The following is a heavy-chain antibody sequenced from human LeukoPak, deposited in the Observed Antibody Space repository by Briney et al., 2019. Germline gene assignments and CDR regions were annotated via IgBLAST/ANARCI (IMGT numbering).Heavy chain of an antibody. Sequence: GGSLRLSCAASGFTFISFAMSWVRQAPGKGLQWVSSISTSSSYIYYADSVKGRFTISRDNAKNSLYLQMNSLRAEDTAVYYCARGIVAVGNLDYWGQGTLVTVSS. CDR3: ARGIVAVGNLDY. D-gene: IGHD6-13*01. CDR2: ISTSSSYI. J-gene: IGHJ4*02. V-gene: IGHV3-21*01. CDR1: GFTFISFA.